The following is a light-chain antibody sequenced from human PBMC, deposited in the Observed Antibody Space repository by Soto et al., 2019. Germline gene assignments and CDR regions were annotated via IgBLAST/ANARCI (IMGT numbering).Light chain of an antibody. CDR1: SSNIGAGYD. J-gene: IGLJ2*01. V-gene: IGLV1-40*01. Sequence: VLTQPPSVSGAPGQRVTISCTGSSSNIGAGYDVHWYQQLPGTAPKLLIYGNSNRPSGVPDRFSGSKSGTSASLAITGLQAEDEADYYCQSYDSSLSGSGVVFGGGTKLTVL. CDR3: QSYDSSLSGSGVV. CDR2: GNS.